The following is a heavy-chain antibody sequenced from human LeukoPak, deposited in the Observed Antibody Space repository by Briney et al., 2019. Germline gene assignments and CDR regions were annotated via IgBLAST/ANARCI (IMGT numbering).Heavy chain of an antibody. CDR2: ISGSGGST. J-gene: IGHJ4*02. V-gene: IGHV3-23*01. CDR1: GFTFSSYA. D-gene: IGHD6-13*01. CDR3: AKWGIAAAGPIPLEFDY. Sequence: PGGSLRLSCAASGFTFSSYAMSWARQAPGKGLEWVSAISGSGGSTYYADSVKGRFTISRDNSKNTLYLQMNSLRAEDTAVYYCAKWGIAAAGPIPLEFDYWGQGTLVTVSS.